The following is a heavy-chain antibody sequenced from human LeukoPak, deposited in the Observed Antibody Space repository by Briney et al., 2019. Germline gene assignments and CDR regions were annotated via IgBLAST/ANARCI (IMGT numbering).Heavy chain of an antibody. V-gene: IGHV1-69*06. J-gene: IGHJ6*04. CDR1: GGTFNSYA. CDR3: AELGITMIGGV. D-gene: IGHD3-10*02. CDR2: IIPIFGTT. Sequence: GASVKVSCKASGGTFNSYAISWVRQAPGQGLEWMGGIIPIFGTTNYARKFRGRVTLTADKSTRTAHMELNSLRAEDTAVYYCAELGITMIGGVWGKGTTVTISS.